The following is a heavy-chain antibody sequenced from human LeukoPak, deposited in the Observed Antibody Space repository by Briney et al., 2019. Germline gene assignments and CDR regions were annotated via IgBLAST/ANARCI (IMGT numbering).Heavy chain of an antibody. D-gene: IGHD3-22*01. Sequence: PSETLSLTCTVTGGSISSAGYYWIWIRQHPGKGLEWIGYIYYSGSTNYNPSLKSRVTISVDTSKNQFSLKLSSVTAADTAVYYCARRSGIYDSSGGLDYWGQGTLVTVSS. V-gene: IGHV4-61*08. CDR2: IYYSGST. CDR3: ARRSGIYDSSGGLDY. J-gene: IGHJ4*02. CDR1: GGSISSAGYY.